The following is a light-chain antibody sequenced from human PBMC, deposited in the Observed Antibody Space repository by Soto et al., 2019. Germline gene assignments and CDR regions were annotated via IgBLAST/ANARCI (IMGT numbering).Light chain of an antibody. J-gene: IGKJ1*01. CDR3: QQSGRP. CDR2: GAS. Sequence: EIVLTQSPGTLSLSPGERATLSCRASQSLTSDYLAWYQQKPGQTPRLLIHGASSRATAIPDRFSGSGSGTDFTLTISRLEPEDSAVYYCQQSGRPFGQGTKVEIK. CDR1: QSLTSDY. V-gene: IGKV3-20*01.